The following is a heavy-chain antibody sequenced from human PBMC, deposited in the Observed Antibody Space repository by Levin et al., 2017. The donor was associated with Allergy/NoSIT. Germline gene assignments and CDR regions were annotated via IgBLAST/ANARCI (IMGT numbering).Heavy chain of an antibody. D-gene: IGHD6-13*01. Sequence: GESLKISCKASGYSFSLYWIGWVRQMPGKGLEWMGIIHPGDSHTRYSPSFQGQVTISADKSINTAYLQWNSLKVSDTATYYCARHVGRDTSTWLDYWGQGTLVTVSS. V-gene: IGHV5-51*01. CDR2: IHPGDSHT. CDR3: ARHVGRDTSTWLDY. J-gene: IGHJ4*02. CDR1: GYSFSLYW.